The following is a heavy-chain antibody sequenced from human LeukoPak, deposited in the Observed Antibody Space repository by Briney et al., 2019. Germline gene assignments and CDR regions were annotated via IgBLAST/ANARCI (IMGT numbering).Heavy chain of an antibody. CDR3: AKEVVTAINY. D-gene: IGHD2-21*02. CDR2: ISYDGSNK. J-gene: IGHJ4*02. V-gene: IGHV3-30*04. CDR1: GFTFSSYA. Sequence: GRSLRLSCAASGFTFSSYAMHWVRQAPGKGLEWVAVISYDGSNKYYADSVKGRFTISRDNSKNTLYLQMNSLRAEDTAVYYCAKEVVTAINYWGQGTLVTVSS.